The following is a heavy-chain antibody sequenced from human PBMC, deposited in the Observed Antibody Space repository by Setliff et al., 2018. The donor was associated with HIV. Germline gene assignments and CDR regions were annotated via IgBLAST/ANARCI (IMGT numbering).Heavy chain of an antibody. CDR2: MNPNSGNT. J-gene: IGHJ3*02. Sequence: ASVKVSCKASGYTFTNYDINWVRQATGQGLEWMGWMNPNSGNTGYAQKFLGRVTMTRNTSISTAYMELRSLRSEDTAVYFCARVTPYCGGDCFDAFDIWGQVTMVTVSS. D-gene: IGHD2-21*02. CDR3: ARVTPYCGGDCFDAFDI. CDR1: GYTFTNYD. V-gene: IGHV1-8*02.